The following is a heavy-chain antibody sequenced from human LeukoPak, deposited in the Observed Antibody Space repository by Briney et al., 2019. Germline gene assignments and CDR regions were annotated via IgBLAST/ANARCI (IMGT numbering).Heavy chain of an antibody. V-gene: IGHV3-30-3*01. CDR3: ARHPQQWLVRGDWFDP. CDR2: ISYDGSNK. CDR1: GFTFSSYA. Sequence: PGGSLRLSCAASGFTFSSYAMHWVRQAPGKGLEWVAVISYDGSNKYYADSVKGRFTISRDNSKNTLYLQMNSLRAEDTAVYYCARHPQQWLVRGDWFDPWGQGTLVTVSS. J-gene: IGHJ5*02. D-gene: IGHD6-19*01.